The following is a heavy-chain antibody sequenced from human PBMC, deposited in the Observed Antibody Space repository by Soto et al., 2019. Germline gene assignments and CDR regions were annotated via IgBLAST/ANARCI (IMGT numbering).Heavy chain of an antibody. V-gene: IGHV4-30-2*01. J-gene: IGHJ4*02. CDR3: ARAGGLGAVAADY. Sequence: QLQLQESGSGLVKPSQTLSLTCAVSGGSISSGGYSWSWIRQPPGKGLEWIGYIYHSGSTYYNPSHKSRVPISVDRSKNQVSLKLSSVTAADTAVYSCARAGGLGAVAADYWGQGTLVTVSS. CDR1: GGSISSGGYS. D-gene: IGHD6-19*01. CDR2: IYHSGST.